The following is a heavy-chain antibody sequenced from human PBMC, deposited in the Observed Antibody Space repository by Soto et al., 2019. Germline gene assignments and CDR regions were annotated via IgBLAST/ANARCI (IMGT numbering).Heavy chain of an antibody. V-gene: IGHV3-23*01. CDR3: ANIGELFYYYYYGMDV. D-gene: IGHD3-10*01. CDR2: ISGSGGST. J-gene: IGHJ6*02. Sequence: GGSLRLSCAASGFTFSSYAMSWVRQAPGKGLEWVSAISGSGGSTYYADSVKGRFTISRDNSKNTLYLQMNSLRAEDTAVYYWANIGELFYYYYYGMDVWGQGTTVTVSS. CDR1: GFTFSSYA.